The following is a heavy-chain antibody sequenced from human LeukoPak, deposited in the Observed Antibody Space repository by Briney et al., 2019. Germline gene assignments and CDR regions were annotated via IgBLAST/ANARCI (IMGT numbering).Heavy chain of an antibody. Sequence: GGSLRLSCSASGFTFSSYAMHWVRQAPGKGLEYVSAISSNGGSTYYADSVKGRFTISRDNSKNTLYLQMSSLRVDDTAVYYCVKTPFDHYYGLDVWGQGTTVIVSS. CDR3: VKTPFDHYYGLDV. CDR1: GFTFSSYA. J-gene: IGHJ6*02. V-gene: IGHV3-64D*09. CDR2: ISSNGGST.